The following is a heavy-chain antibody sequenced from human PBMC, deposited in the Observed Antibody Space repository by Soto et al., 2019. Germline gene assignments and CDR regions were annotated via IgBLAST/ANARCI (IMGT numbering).Heavy chain of an antibody. CDR2: IYYSGST. Sequence: SETLSLTCTVSGGSISSYYWSWIRQPPGKGLEWIGYIYYSGSTNYNPSLKSRVTISVDTSKNQFSLKLSSVTAADTAVYYCARGRSSWYEDYYYYYMDVWGKGTTVTAP. CDR3: ARGRSSWYEDYYYYYMDV. CDR1: GGSISSYY. D-gene: IGHD6-13*01. J-gene: IGHJ6*03. V-gene: IGHV4-59*01.